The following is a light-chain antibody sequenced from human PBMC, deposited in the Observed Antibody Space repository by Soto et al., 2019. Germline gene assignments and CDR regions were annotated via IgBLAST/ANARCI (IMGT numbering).Light chain of an antibody. V-gene: IGLV2-14*01. CDR3: SSYSISTAYL. CDR1: SSDVGGYDY. Sequence: QAVLTQPASVSGSPGQSITISWTGTSSDVGGYDYVSWYQLHPGKAPKLMVFEVNNRPSGVSYRFSGSKSGNTASLTISGLQAEDEADYFCSSYSISTAYLFGTGTKVTVL. CDR2: EVN. J-gene: IGLJ1*01.